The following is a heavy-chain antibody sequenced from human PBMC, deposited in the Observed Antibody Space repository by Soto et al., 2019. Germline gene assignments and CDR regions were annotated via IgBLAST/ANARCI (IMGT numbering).Heavy chain of an antibody. CDR1: GYTFTKYD. J-gene: IGHJ4*02. Sequence: ASVKVSCKTSGYTFTKYDISWVRQAPGQGLEWLGLISPNSGRPSYAQKFEGRVTMTTDTSTTTAYLELRSLRSDDTAVYYCVRHYYDFWADYPDFDYWGQGTPVTVSS. CDR2: ISPNSGRP. D-gene: IGHD3-3*01. V-gene: IGHV1-18*04. CDR3: VRHYYDFWADYPDFDY.